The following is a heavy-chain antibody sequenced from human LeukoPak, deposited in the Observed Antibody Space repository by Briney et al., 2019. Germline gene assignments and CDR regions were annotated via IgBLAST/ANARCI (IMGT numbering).Heavy chain of an antibody. CDR1: GINVSANY. Sequence: GGSLRLSCAASGINVSANYMTWIRQAPGKGLEWVSLIYGAGAAYYAESVRGRFIISRDNSKHTLFLQMNSLRAEDTAVYYCVSSTGQQLIPYDYWGQGTHVAVSS. V-gene: IGHV3-66*02. J-gene: IGHJ4*02. CDR2: IYGAGAA. D-gene: IGHD6-13*01. CDR3: VSSTGQQLIPYDY.